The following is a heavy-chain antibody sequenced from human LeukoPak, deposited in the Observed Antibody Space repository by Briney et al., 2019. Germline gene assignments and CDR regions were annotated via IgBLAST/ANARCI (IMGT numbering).Heavy chain of an antibody. Sequence: GGSMRLSCVASGFAFTDHPMNWVRQAPWKGLEWISYIGGDGIAFYADSVKGRFTASKDDARKSMYLQMNSLRVEDTAVYYCAKDRANWAIDDWGQGTQVTVSS. CDR1: GFAFTDHP. D-gene: IGHD3-16*01. CDR2: IGGDGIA. CDR3: AKDRANWAIDD. J-gene: IGHJ4*02. V-gene: IGHV3-69-1*01.